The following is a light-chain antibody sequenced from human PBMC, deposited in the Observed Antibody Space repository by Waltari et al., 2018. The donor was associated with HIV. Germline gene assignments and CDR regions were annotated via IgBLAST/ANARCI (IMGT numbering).Light chain of an antibody. Sequence: DIVMTQSPDSLAVSLGERATINCKSSQSVLYNSNNKNYLAWYQQKAGQPPNLLIYWASTREFGVPDRFSGSGSGTDFTLTISSLQAEDVAVYYCQQYVTTPITFGQGTRLEIK. J-gene: IGKJ5*01. CDR3: QQYVTTPIT. V-gene: IGKV4-1*01. CDR2: WAS. CDR1: QSVLYNSNNKNY.